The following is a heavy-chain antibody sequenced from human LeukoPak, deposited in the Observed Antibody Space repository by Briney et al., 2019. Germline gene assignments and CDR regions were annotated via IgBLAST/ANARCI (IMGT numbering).Heavy chain of an antibody. V-gene: IGHV4-39*07. J-gene: IGHJ3*02. CDR2: IYYSGST. CDR3: ARGGSYYYDSSGYDAFDI. Sequence: SETLSLTCTVSGGSISSYYWSWIRQPPGKGLEWIGSIYYSGSTYYNPSLKSRVTISVDTSKNQFSLKLSSVTAADTAVYYCARGGSYYYDSSGYDAFDIWGQGTMVTVSS. D-gene: IGHD3-22*01. CDR1: GGSISSYY.